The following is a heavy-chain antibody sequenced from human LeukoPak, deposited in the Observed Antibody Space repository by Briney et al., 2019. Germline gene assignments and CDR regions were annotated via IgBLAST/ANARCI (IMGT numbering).Heavy chain of an antibody. V-gene: IGHV5-51*01. Sequence: GESLKISCKGSEYSFTTFWIGWLRQMPGKGLEWLGIIYPGDSDTRYRPSFQAQATISADKPISTAYLPWSSLKAPPTDMYYCARPRDGYTSNAFDIWGQGTMVTVSS. J-gene: IGHJ3*02. CDR2: IYPGDSDT. CDR1: EYSFTTFW. D-gene: IGHD5-24*01. CDR3: ARPRDGYTSNAFDI.